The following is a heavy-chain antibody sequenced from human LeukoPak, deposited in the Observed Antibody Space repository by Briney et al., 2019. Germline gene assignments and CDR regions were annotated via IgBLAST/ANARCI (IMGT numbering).Heavy chain of an antibody. CDR3: ARGGSGYFDELAPDY. CDR2: MNPNSGNT. D-gene: IGHD3-9*01. Sequence: GASVKVSCKASGYTFTSYDINWVRQATGQGLEWMGWMNPNSGNTGYAQKFQGRVTITRNTSISTAYMELSSLRAEDTAVYYCARGGSGYFDELAPDYWGQGTLVTVSS. V-gene: IGHV1-8*03. J-gene: IGHJ4*02. CDR1: GYTFTSYD.